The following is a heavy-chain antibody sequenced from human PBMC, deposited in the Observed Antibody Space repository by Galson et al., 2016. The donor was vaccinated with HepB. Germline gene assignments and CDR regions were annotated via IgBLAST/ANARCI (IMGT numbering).Heavy chain of an antibody. CDR1: GFSVNFNY. J-gene: IGHJ4*02. CDR3: ARRHEYCPPVGCSVDY. V-gene: IGHV3-66*02. CDR2: ISTDDTT. D-gene: IGHD2/OR15-2a*01. Sequence: SLRLSCAASGFSVNFNYMSWVRQAPGKGLEWVSLISTDDTTYYADSVKGRFTISRDNSNNMLFLQMSSLRTDDTAIYYCARRHEYCPPVGCSVDYWGQGTLVSVSS.